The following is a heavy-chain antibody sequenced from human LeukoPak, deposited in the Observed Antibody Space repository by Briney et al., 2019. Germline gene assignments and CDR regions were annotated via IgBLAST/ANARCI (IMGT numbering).Heavy chain of an antibody. CDR1: GGSISSYY. J-gene: IGHJ6*02. CDR3: ARDQYYYDSSGYYYYYYGMDV. Sequence: PSETLSLTCTVSGGSISSYYWSWIRQPPGKGLEWIGYIYYSGSTNYNPSPKSRVTISVDTTKNQFSLKLSSVTAADTAVYYCARDQYYYDSSGYYYYYYGMDVWGQGTTVTVSS. D-gene: IGHD3-22*01. V-gene: IGHV4-59*01. CDR2: IYYSGST.